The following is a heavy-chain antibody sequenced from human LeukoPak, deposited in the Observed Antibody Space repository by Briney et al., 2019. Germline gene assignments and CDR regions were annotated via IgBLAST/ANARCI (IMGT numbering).Heavy chain of an antibody. CDR2: IYYSGST. J-gene: IGHJ4*02. CDR3: ARAGYSYGRRYYFDY. Sequence: SETLSLTCTVSGGSMSSSSYYWGWIRQPPGKGLEWIGSIYYSGSTYYNPSLKSRVTISVDTSKNQFSLKLSSVTAADTAVYYCARAGYSYGRRYYFDYWGQGTLVTVSS. V-gene: IGHV4-39*01. CDR1: GGSMSSSSYY. D-gene: IGHD5-18*01.